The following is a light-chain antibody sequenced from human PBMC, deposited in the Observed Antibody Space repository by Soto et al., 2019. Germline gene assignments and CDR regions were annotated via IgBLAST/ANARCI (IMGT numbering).Light chain of an antibody. V-gene: IGLV1-44*01. J-gene: IGLJ2*01. Sequence: QSVLTQPPSASGTPGQRVTISCSGSSSNIGSNTVNWYQQLPGTAPKLLIYNNYQRPSGVPDRFSGSKSGTSASLAISGLQPEDEADYYCAAWDDSLNGLVVFGGGTKLTVL. CDR1: SSNIGSNT. CDR2: NNY. CDR3: AAWDDSLNGLVV.